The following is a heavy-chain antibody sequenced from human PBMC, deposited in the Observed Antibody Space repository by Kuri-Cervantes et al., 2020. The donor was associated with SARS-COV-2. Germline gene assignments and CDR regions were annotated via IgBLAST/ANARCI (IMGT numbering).Heavy chain of an antibody. V-gene: IGHV3-30-3*01. CDR3: ARGFELLRDFDL. CDR2: TTDDGTNK. J-gene: IGHJ2*01. CDR1: GFTFSTYT. Sequence: GESLKISCAAPGFTFSTYTMHWVRQAPGKGLEWVAVTTDDGTNKYYADSVKGRFTISRDNSKNTLYLQMNSLRTEDTAVYYCARGFELLRDFDLWGRGTLVTVSS. D-gene: IGHD1-7*01.